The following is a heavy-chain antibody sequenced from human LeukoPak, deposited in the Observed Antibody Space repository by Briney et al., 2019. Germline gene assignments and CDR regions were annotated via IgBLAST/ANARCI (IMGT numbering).Heavy chain of an antibody. CDR2: INPNSGGT. V-gene: IGHV1-2*02. D-gene: IGHD3-22*01. CDR3: ARLPTYYYDSSGYYYEDY. J-gene: IGHJ4*02. Sequence: ASVKVSCKASGYTFTGYYMHWVRQAPGQGLEWMGWINPNSGGTNYAQKFQGRVTMTRDPSISTAYMELSKLRSDDTAVYYCARLPTYYYDSSGYYYEDYWGQGTLVTVSS. CDR1: GYTFTGYY.